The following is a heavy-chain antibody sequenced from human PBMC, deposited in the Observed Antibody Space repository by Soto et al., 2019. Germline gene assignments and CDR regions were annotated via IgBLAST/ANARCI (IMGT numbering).Heavy chain of an antibody. CDR3: AKYIFWIPGNFAP. CDR1: GFTFSSYA. CDR2: ISGSGGST. D-gene: IGHD3-3*01. Sequence: GGSLRLSCAASGFTFSSYAMSWVRQAPGKGLEWVSAISGSGGSTYYADSVKGRFTISRDNAKNTLYLQMNSLRGEDTAVYYCAKYIFWIPGNFAPRGQGTLVTVSS. V-gene: IGHV3-23*01. J-gene: IGHJ5*02.